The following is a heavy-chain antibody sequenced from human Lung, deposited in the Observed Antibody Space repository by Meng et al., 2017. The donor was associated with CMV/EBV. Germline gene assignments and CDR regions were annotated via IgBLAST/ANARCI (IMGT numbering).Heavy chain of an antibody. V-gene: IGHV4-61*01. CDR1: GGSGSSGSYY. CDR3: ARAGPGWFDP. Sequence: LPCTGSGGSGSSGSYYWSWIRQPPGKGLEWIGYIYYSGSTNYNPSLKSRVTISADTSKNQFSLRLSSVTAADTAVYYCARAGPGWFDPWGQGTLVTVSS. CDR2: IYYSGST. J-gene: IGHJ5*02.